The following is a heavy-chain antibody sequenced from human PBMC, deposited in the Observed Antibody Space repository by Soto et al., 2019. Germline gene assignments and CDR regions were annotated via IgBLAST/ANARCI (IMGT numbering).Heavy chain of an antibody. CDR1: GGSISSGDYY. V-gene: IGHV4-30-4*01. D-gene: IGHD6-19*01. Sequence: TLSLTCTVSGGSISSGDYYWSWIRQPPGKGLEWIGYIYYSGSTYYNPSLKSRVTISVDTSKNQFSLKLSSVTAADTAVYYCAREGAVALNWFDPWGQGTLVTVSS. CDR2: IYYSGST. J-gene: IGHJ5*02. CDR3: AREGAVALNWFDP.